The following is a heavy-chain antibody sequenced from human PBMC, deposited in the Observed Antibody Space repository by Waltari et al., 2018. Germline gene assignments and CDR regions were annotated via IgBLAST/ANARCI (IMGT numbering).Heavy chain of an antibody. CDR3: ARSLRFLEWLLVPPDAFDI. D-gene: IGHD3-3*01. Sequence: QVQLQESGPGLVKPSETLSLTCTVSGYSISSGYSWGWIRPPPGKGLEWIGSIYHSGSTYYNPSLKSRVTISVDTSKNQFSLKLSSVTAADTAVYYCARSLRFLEWLLVPPDAFDIWGQGTMVTVSS. CDR2: IYHSGST. V-gene: IGHV4-38-2*02. CDR1: GYSISSGYS. J-gene: IGHJ3*02.